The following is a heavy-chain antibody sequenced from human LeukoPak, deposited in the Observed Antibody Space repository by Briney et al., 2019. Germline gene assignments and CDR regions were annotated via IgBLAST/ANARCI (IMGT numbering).Heavy chain of an antibody. CDR2: IYYSGTT. D-gene: IGHD6-19*01. CDR3: AKDRGGWYWFANFDY. CDR1: GGSISSSDYY. J-gene: IGHJ4*02. V-gene: IGHV4-39*07. Sequence: SETLSLTCTVSGGSISSSDYYWGWIRQPPGKGLEWIGNIYYSGTTYYNPSLRSRVTISVDTSKNQFSLKMSSVTAADTAVYYCAKDRGGWYWFANFDYWGQGTLVTVSS.